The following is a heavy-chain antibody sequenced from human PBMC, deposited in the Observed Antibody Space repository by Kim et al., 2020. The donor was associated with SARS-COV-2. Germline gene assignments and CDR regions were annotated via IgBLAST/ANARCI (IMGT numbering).Heavy chain of an antibody. J-gene: IGHJ4*02. V-gene: IGHV3-21*01. D-gene: IGHD6-13*01. Sequence: GGSLRLSCAASGFTFSSYSMNWVRQAPGKGLEWVSSISSSSSYIYYADSVKGRFTISRDNAKNSLYLQMNSLRAEDTAVYYCARDTTPGGPQQLVNDYWGQGTLVTVSS. CDR2: ISSSSSYI. CDR1: GFTFSSYS. CDR3: ARDTTPGGPQQLVNDY.